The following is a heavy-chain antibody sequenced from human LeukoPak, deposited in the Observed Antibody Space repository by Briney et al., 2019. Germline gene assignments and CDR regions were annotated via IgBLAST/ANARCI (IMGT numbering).Heavy chain of an antibody. V-gene: IGHV3-30*18. Sequence: GGSLRLSCAASGFTFSSYGMHWVRQAPGKGLEWVAVISYDGSNKYYADSVKGRFTISRDNSKNTLYLQVNSLRAEDTAVYYCAKRLSAHSSGWYVDYWGQGTLVTVSS. J-gene: IGHJ4*02. D-gene: IGHD6-25*01. CDR3: AKRLSAHSSGWYVDY. CDR2: ISYDGSNK. CDR1: GFTFSSYG.